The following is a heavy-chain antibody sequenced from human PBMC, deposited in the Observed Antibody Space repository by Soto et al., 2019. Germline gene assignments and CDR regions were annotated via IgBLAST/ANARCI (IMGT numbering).Heavy chain of an antibody. CDR2: ISDGCENT. CDR3: AKRGRGARDAFDI. V-gene: IGHV3-33*06. Sequence: GGSLRLSCAASGFTFSSYGMHWVRQAPGKGLEWVAGISDGCENTDHADSVKGRFTISRDNSKNTLYLQMNSLRAEDTAVYYCAKRGRGARDAFDIWGQGTMVTVSS. J-gene: IGHJ3*02. D-gene: IGHD1-26*01. CDR1: GFTFSSYG.